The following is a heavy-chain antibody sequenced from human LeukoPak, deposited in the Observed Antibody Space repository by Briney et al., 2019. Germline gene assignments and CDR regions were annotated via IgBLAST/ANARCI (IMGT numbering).Heavy chain of an antibody. V-gene: IGHV1-18*01. J-gene: IGHJ5*02. CDR3: ARDPLSGFDP. CDR2: ISAYNGNT. Sequence: ASVKVSSKASGYTFTTYGMSWVRRAPGQGLQGMGWISAYNGNTNYAQKLQGRVTMTTDTSTSTTYMELRSLRSDDTAVYYCARDPLSGFDPWGQGTLVTVPS. CDR1: GYTFTTYG.